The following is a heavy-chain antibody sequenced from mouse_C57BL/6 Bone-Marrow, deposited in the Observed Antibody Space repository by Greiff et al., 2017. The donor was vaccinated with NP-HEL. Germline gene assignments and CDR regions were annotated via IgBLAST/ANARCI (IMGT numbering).Heavy chain of an antibody. CDR3: TFYYGYY. CDR2: IRNKANNHTT. D-gene: IGHD2-2*01. V-gene: IGHV6-6*01. J-gene: IGHJ3*01. CDR1: GFTFSDAW. Sequence: EVQLQESGGGLVQPGGSMKLSCAASGFTFSDAWIDWVRQSPEKGLEWVADIRNKANNHTTNYADSVKGRFTISRDDSKSSVYLQMNSLRAEDTGIYYCTFYYGYYWGQGTLVTVSA.